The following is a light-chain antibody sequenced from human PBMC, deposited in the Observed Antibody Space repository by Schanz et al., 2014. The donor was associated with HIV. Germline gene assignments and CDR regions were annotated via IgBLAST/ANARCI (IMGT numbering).Light chain of an antibody. CDR1: TSNIGDYY. CDR3: GTWDDDLSAVV. V-gene: IGLV1-51*01. Sequence: QSVLTQPPSVSAAPGQKVTISCSGGTSNIGDYYVSWYQQLPEKAPRLLIYDNNRRPSGIPDRFSGSKSGTSATLAITGLXXXDEADYYCGTWDDDLSAVVFGGGTKVTVL. J-gene: IGLJ2*01. CDR2: DNN.